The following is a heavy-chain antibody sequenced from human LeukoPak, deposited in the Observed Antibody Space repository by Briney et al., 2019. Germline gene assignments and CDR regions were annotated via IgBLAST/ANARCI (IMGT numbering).Heavy chain of an antibody. CDR2: ISSSGSTI. CDR3: ARSGRGNSAGFDC. CDR1: GFTFSDYY. D-gene: IGHD3-10*01. Sequence: GGSLRLSCAASGFTFSDYYMSWIRQAPGKGLEWLSYISSSGSTIFYADSVKGRFTISRDNAKNSLYLQMNSLTAEDTAVYYCARSGRGNSAGFDCWGQGTLVTVSS. V-gene: IGHV3-11*01. J-gene: IGHJ4*02.